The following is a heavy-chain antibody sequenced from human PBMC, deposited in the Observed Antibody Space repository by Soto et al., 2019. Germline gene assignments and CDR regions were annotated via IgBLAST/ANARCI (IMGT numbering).Heavy chain of an antibody. Sequence: PSETLSLTCSVSGGSISGGDYYWSWIRQPPGKGLEWIGYIYYSGSTYYNPSLKSRVTISVDTSKNQFSLKLSSVTAADTAVYYCARASDRWELLNPNWFDPWGQGTLVTVSS. CDR1: GGSISGGDYY. D-gene: IGHD1-26*01. CDR2: IYYSGST. CDR3: ARASDRWELLNPNWFDP. V-gene: IGHV4-30-4*01. J-gene: IGHJ5*02.